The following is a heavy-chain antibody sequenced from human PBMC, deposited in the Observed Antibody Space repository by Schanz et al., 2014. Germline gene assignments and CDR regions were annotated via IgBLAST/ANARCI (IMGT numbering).Heavy chain of an antibody. CDR2: ISGSGAST. Sequence: EVQLVESGGGLVQPGGSLRLSCAASGFTFSSYGMHWVRQAPGKGLEWVSGISGSGASTYYADSVKGRFTISRDNSKNTLYLQMNSLRAEDTAVYFCAKIERNEDWGQGTLVTVSS. CDR3: AKIERNED. V-gene: IGHV3-23*04. D-gene: IGHD1-1*01. CDR1: GFTFSSYG. J-gene: IGHJ4*02.